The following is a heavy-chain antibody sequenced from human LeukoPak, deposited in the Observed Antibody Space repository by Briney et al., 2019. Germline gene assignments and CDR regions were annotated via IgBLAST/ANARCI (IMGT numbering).Heavy chain of an antibody. J-gene: IGHJ6*02. Sequence: ETLSLTCTVSGGSINNFYWYWVRQAPGKGLEWVSVIYSGGSTNYADSVKGRFTISRDNSKNTLYLEMNSLRAEDTAVYYCARDRCGDICFYGLDVWGQGTTVSVSS. V-gene: IGHV3-53*01. CDR1: GGSINNFY. CDR3: ARDRCGDICFYGLDV. D-gene: IGHD2-21*01. CDR2: IYSGGST.